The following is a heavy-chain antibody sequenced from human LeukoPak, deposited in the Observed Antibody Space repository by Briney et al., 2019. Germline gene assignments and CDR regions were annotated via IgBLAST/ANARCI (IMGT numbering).Heavy chain of an antibody. J-gene: IGHJ4*02. CDR3: ARTDVVAGTCFDY. D-gene: IGHD6-19*01. V-gene: IGHV3-7*01. Sequence: ETLSLTCTVSGGSISSSSYGWGWVRQAPGKGLEWVANIKQDGSEKYYVDSVKGRFTISRDNAKNSLYLQMTSLRAEDTAMYYCARTDVVAGTCFDYWGQGTLVTVSS. CDR1: GGSISSSSYG. CDR2: IKQDGSEK.